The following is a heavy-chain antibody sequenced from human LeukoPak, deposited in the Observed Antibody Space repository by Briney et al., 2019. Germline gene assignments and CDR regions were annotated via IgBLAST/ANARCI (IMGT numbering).Heavy chain of an antibody. CDR2: IKQDGSKT. D-gene: IGHD3/OR15-3a*01. V-gene: IGHV3-7*01. CDR3: ARDSEFFDWSAFDC. CDR1: GFTFSSYG. J-gene: IGHJ4*02. Sequence: GGSLRLSCAASGFTFSSYGMHWVRQAPGKGPEWVANIKQDGSKTYYVDSVKGRFIISRDNVENSLSLQMNSLRADDTAVYYCARDSEFFDWSAFDCWGQGTLVTVSS.